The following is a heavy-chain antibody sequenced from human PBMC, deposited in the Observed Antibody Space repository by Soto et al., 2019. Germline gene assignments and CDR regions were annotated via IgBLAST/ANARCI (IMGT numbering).Heavy chain of an antibody. Sequence: EGSLRLSCAASGFTFSGFSMNWVRQAPGKGLEWVSSVTSSPSSMFYADSVKGRFTISRDDAKDSLFLQMNSLRADDTAVYYCAREADFTSSGYVLDLWGQGTLVTVSS. J-gene: IGHJ4*02. CDR2: VTSSPSSM. CDR1: GFTFSGFS. CDR3: AREADFTSSGYVLDL. D-gene: IGHD3-22*01. V-gene: IGHV3-21*01.